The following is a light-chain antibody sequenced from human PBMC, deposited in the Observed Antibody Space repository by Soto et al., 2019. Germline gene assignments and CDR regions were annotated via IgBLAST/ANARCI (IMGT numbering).Light chain of an antibody. CDR3: QQYNNWPHT. CDR2: GAS. J-gene: IGKJ2*01. CDR1: QSVSSD. Sequence: EVVMTQSPATLSVYPGDRATLSCRASQSVSSDLAWYLQKPGQAPSLLVYGASTRATGMPARFSGSGSGTELTLTTSSLQSEEFAVYYCQQYNNWPHTFGQGTKLEIK. V-gene: IGKV3-15*01.